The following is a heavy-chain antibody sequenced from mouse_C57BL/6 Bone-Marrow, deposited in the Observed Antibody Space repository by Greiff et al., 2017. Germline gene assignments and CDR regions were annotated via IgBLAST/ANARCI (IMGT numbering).Heavy chain of an antibody. CDR2: ISPRSGNT. CDR1: GYTFTSYG. CDR3: ARGGRSRYWYFDV. J-gene: IGHJ1*03. D-gene: IGHD6-1*01. V-gene: IGHV1-81*01. Sequence: LLESGAELARPGASVKLSCKASGYTFTSYGISWVKQRTGQGLEWIGEISPRSGNTYYNEKFKGKATLTADKSSSTAYMELRSLTSEDSAVYVCARGGRSRYWYFDVWGTGTTVTVAS.